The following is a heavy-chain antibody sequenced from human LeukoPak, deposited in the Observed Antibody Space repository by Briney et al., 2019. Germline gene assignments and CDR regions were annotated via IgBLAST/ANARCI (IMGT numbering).Heavy chain of an antibody. Sequence: PSQTLSLTCAVSGGSISSYYRSWIRQPPGKGLEWIGYIYYSGSTNYNPSLKSRVTISVDTSKNQFSLKLSSVTAADTAVYYCARDYYDSSGYYYSGDHYWYFDLWGRGTLVTVSS. CDR1: GGSISSYY. D-gene: IGHD3-22*01. J-gene: IGHJ2*01. V-gene: IGHV4-59*01. CDR3: ARDYYDSSGYYYSGDHYWYFDL. CDR2: IYYSGST.